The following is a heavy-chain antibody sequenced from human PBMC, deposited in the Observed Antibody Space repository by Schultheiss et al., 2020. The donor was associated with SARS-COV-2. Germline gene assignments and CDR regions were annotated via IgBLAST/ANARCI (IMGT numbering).Heavy chain of an antibody. V-gene: IGHV4-31*03. D-gene: IGHD3-22*01. Sequence: SETLSLTCSVSGGSISSGGYFWSWIRQHPGKGLEWIGYIDYSGSTYYNPSLKSRVTISVDTSKNQFSLKLSSVTAADTAVYYCARGLKDYYDSSGYYGHRGGFDYWGQGTLVTVSS. J-gene: IGHJ4*02. CDR3: ARGLKDYYDSSGYYGHRGGFDY. CDR2: IDYSGST. CDR1: GGSISSGGYF.